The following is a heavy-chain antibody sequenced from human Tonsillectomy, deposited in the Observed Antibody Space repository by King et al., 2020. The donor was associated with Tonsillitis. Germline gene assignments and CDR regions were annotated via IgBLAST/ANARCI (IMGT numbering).Heavy chain of an antibody. CDR3: TRLWFGELYSPFDY. CDR2: IRSKAYGGTI. V-gene: IGHV3-49*03. CDR1: GFTLGDYA. D-gene: IGHD3-10*01. Sequence: VQLVESGGGLVQPGRSLRLSCRASGFTLGDYALSWFRQAPGKGLEWVGFIRSKAYGGTIEYAASVRGRLIISRDDSKSIAYLQMNSLKTEDTAVYYCTRLWFGELYSPFDYWGQGTLVTVSS. J-gene: IGHJ4*02.